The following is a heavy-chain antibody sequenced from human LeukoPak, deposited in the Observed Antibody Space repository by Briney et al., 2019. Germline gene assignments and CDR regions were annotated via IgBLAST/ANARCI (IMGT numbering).Heavy chain of an antibody. D-gene: IGHD3-10*01. J-gene: IGHJ4*02. CDR3: ARDRRGAFDY. Sequence: ASVKVSCKASGYTFTSYGISWVRQAPGQGLEWMGIINPSGGSTSYAQKFQGRVTMTRDTSTSTVYMELSSLRSEDTAVYYCARDRRGAFDYWGQGTLVTVSS. CDR1: GYTFTSYG. V-gene: IGHV1-46*01. CDR2: INPSGGST.